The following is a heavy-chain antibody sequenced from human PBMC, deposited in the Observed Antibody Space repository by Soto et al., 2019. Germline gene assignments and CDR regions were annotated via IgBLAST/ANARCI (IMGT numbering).Heavy chain of an antibody. CDR1: GGTFSSYA. CDR2: IIPIFGTA. J-gene: IGHJ4*02. V-gene: IGHV1-69*13. Sequence: SVKVSCKASGGTFSSYAISWVRQAPGQGLERMGGIIPIFGTANYAQKFQGRVTITADESTSTAYMELSSLRSEDTAVYYCARDREYYYDSSGYSHFDYWGQGTLVTVSS. D-gene: IGHD3-22*01. CDR3: ARDREYYYDSSGYSHFDY.